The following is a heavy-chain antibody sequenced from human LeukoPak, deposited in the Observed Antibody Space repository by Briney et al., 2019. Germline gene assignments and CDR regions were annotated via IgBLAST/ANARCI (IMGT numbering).Heavy chain of an antibody. V-gene: IGHV3-7*01. CDR2: IKQDGSEK. J-gene: IGHJ4*02. CDR1: GFTFSSYW. D-gene: IGHD6-13*01. CDR3: ARVGAAAGLIFDY. Sequence: GGSLRPSCAASGFTFSSYWMSWVRQAPGKGLEWVANIKQDGSEKYYVDSVKGRFTISRDNAKNSLYLQMNSLRAEDTAVYYCARVGAAAGLIFDYWGQGTLVTVSS.